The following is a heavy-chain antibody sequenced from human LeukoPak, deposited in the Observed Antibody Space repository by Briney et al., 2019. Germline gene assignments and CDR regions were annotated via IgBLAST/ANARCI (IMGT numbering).Heavy chain of an antibody. CDR2: FYSGST. CDR1: GGSISSYY. CDR3: ARDRKQWLRGPFDP. D-gene: IGHD6-19*01. J-gene: IGHJ5*02. V-gene: IGHV4-59*01. Sequence: SETLSLTCNVSGGSISSYYWNWIRQAPGKGLEWIGYFYSGSTNYNPSLKSRVIISMDTSKSQLPLKLSSMTAGDTAVYYCARDRKQWLRGPFDPWGQGTLVTVSS.